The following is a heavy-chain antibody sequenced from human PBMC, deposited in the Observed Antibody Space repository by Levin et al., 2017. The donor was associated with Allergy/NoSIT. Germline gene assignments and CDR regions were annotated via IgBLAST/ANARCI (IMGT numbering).Heavy chain of an antibody. J-gene: IGHJ3*02. D-gene: IGHD3-16*01. V-gene: IGHV3-23*01. CDR1: GFTFSAYA. Sequence: GESLKISCAASGFTFSAYAMSWVRQAPGKGLEWVATISGTTRRTYYADSVRGRFTISRDLYLQMNSLRDEDTAVYYCAKGRGTYEGAFDIWCQGTLVSVAS. CDR3: AKGRGTYEGAFDI. CDR2: ISGTTRRT.